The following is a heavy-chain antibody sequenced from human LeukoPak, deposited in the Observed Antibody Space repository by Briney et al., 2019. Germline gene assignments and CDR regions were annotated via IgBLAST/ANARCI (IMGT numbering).Heavy chain of an antibody. CDR3: ARREWLKLGLDY. D-gene: IGHD3-3*01. V-gene: IGHV3-30-3*01. CDR2: ISYDGSNK. J-gene: IGHJ4*02. CDR1: GFTYSSYA. Sequence: PGGSLRLSCAASGFTYSSYAMHWVRQAPGKGQEWVAVISYDGSNKYYADSVKGRFTISRDNSKNTLYLQMNSLRAEDTAVYYCARREWLKLGLDYWGQGTLVTVSS.